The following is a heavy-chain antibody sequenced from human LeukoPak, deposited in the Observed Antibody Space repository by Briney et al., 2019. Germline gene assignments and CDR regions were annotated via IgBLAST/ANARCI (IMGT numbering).Heavy chain of an antibody. CDR2: IFSHGDT. V-gene: IGHV3-66*01. CDR1: GFTVGNNY. CDR3: ARDPPAVSINTYA. J-gene: IGHJ4*02. Sequence: GGSLRLSCAASGFTVGNNYMNWVRQAPGKGLEWVSLIFSHGDTSYADSVKGRFTISRDNSKNTLYLQMNGLRVEDTAVYYCARDPPAVSINTYAWGQGTLVTVSS. D-gene: IGHD2-8*01.